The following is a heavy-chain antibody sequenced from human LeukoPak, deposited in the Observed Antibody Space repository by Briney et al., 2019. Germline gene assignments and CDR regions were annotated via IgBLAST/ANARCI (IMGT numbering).Heavy chain of an antibody. Sequence: SETLSLTCAVYGGSFSGYYWSWIRQPPGKGLEWIGEINHSGSTNYNPSLKSRVTISVDTSKNRFSLKLSSVTAADTAVYYCARGRRGHYWGQGTLVTVSS. CDR1: GGSFSGYY. CDR3: ARGRRGHY. V-gene: IGHV4-34*01. CDR2: INHSGST. J-gene: IGHJ4*02.